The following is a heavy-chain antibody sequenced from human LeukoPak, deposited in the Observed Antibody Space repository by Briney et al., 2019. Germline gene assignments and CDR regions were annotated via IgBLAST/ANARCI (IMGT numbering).Heavy chain of an antibody. CDR3: ARFYCSSTSCFAFDI. J-gene: IGHJ3*02. CDR1: GLTLTSYS. Sequence: GGSLRLSCAASGLTLTSYSMNWVRQAHGKGLEWVSSISSSNSYIYYADSVNGRVTISRDNAKNSLGLQINSLRAEDTAVYYCARFYCSSTSCFAFDIWGQGTMVTVSS. CDR2: ISSSNSYI. D-gene: IGHD2-2*01. V-gene: IGHV3-21*01.